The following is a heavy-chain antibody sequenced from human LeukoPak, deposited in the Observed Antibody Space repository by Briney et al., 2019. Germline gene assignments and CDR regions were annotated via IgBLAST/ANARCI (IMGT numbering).Heavy chain of an antibody. Sequence: GGSLRLSCAASGFTFSDYYMSWIRQAPGKGLEWVSYISSSGSTIYYADSVKGRFTISRDNAKNSLYLQMNSLRAEDTAVYYCARPPSPYYYYYYMDVWGKGTTVTVSS. CDR1: GFTFSDYY. V-gene: IGHV3-11*01. CDR2: ISSSGSTI. D-gene: IGHD6-6*01. J-gene: IGHJ6*03. CDR3: ARPPSPYYYYYYMDV.